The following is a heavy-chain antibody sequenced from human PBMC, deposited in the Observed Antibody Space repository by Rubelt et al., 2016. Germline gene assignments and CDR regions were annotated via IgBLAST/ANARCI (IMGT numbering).Heavy chain of an antibody. V-gene: IGHV4-59*12. J-gene: IGHJ4*02. CDR1: GGSISSYY. Sequence: QVQLQESGPGLVKPSETLSLTCTVSGGSISSYYWSWIRQPPGKGLEWIGYIYYSGSTNYNPSLKSRVTISVDTSKNQFSLKLSSVTAADTAVYYCAGGELLYYWGQGTLVTVSS. CDR3: AGGELLYY. D-gene: IGHD1-26*01. CDR2: IYYSGST.